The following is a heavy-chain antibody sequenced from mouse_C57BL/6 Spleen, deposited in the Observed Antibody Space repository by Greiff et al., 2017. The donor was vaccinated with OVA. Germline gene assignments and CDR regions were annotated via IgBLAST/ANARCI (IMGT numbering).Heavy chain of an antibody. D-gene: IGHD1-1*01. CDR1: GYTFTSYD. J-gene: IGHJ4*01. CDR2: IYPRDGST. CDR3: ARSGDYYVRYAMGC. V-gene: IGHV1-85*01. Sequence: QVQLQQSGPELVKPGASVKLSCKASGYTFTSYDINWVKQRPGQGLEWIGWIYPRDGSTNYNEKFKGKATLTVDKSSSTAYMELRSLTYEYSADYFCARSGDYYVRYAMGCWGQGTTVTVAS.